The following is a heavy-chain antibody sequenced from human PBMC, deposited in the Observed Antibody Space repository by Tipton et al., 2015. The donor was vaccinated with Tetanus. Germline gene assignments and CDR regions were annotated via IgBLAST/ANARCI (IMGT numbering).Heavy chain of an antibody. CDR3: AKEGYHGSGSFAKSWFVP. V-gene: IGHV3-23*01. Sequence: SLRLSCAASGFSFTTYAMGWVRQAPGKGPEWVSLISGNGRSTYYADSVKGRFTISRDSSKNTLLLQMNGLRGDDTAVYYCAKEGYHGSGSFAKSWFVPWGQGTLVTVS. D-gene: IGHD3-10*01. J-gene: IGHJ5*02. CDR2: ISGNGRST. CDR1: GFSFTTYA.